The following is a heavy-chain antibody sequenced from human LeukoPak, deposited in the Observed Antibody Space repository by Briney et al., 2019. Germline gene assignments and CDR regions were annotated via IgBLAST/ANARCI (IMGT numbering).Heavy chain of an antibody. CDR1: GYTFTSYD. V-gene: IGHV1-8*01. Sequence: GASVKASCKASGYTFTSYDINWVRQATGQGLEWMGWMNPNSGNTGYAQKFQGRVTMTRNTSMSTAYMELSSLRSEDTAVYYCARGSKRAGYFDYWGQGTLVTVSS. CDR2: MNPNSGNT. J-gene: IGHJ4*02. CDR3: ARGSKRAGYFDY. D-gene: IGHD6-19*01.